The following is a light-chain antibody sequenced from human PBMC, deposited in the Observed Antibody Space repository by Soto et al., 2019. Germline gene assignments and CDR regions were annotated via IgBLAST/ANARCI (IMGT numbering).Light chain of an antibody. CDR3: QQYYSTPRT. J-gene: IGKJ1*01. V-gene: IGKV4-1*01. CDR1: QRVLYSSNTKNH. Sequence: DIVMTQSPDSLAVSLGERATINCKSSQRVLYSSNTKNHLAWYQQKPGQPPKLLIYWASTREAGVPDRFSGSGSGTDFTLTISSLQAEDVAVYYCQQYYSTPRTFGQGTKVEIK. CDR2: WAS.